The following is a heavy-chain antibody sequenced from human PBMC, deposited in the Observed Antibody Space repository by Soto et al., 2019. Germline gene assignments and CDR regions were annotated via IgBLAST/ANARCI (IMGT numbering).Heavy chain of an antibody. Sequence: QLQLQESGSGLVKPSQTLSLTCAVSGGSISSGGYSWSWIRQPPGKGLEWIGYIYHSGSTYYNPSLRSRVTXXVXRXXNQFSLKLSSVTAADTAVYYCARADYGDYGGYFQHWGQGTLVTVSS. CDR3: ARADYGDYGGYFQH. V-gene: IGHV4-30-2*01. J-gene: IGHJ1*01. CDR1: GGSISSGGYS. D-gene: IGHD4-17*01. CDR2: IYHSGST.